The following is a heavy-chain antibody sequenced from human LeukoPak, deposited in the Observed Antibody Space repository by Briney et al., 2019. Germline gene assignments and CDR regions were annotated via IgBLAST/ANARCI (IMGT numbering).Heavy chain of an antibody. CDR1: GYLFSNSY. J-gene: IGHJ4*02. CDR3: ARSERVVGAISY. CDR2: INPGGGSR. Sequence: SVKISCKASGYLFSNSYVHWVRLAPGQGLEWMGIINPGGGSRTYAQAFQGRVTMTRDTSTSTVYMELSSLRSEDTAVYYCARSERVVGAISYWGQGTLVTVSS. V-gene: IGHV1-46*01. D-gene: IGHD1-26*01.